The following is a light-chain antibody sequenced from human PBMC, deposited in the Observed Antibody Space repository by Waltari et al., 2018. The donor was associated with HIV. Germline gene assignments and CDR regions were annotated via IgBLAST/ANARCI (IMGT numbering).Light chain of an antibody. CDR3: CSYTKHVSYV. Sequence: QSALTQPAPVSGSPGQSIHLPCTGTSGYVAAYDFVSWYQHHPCKAPKLMLSEVNNRPQGVSDHFSGSKSANTAYLTITGLQAEDDADYYCCSYTKHVSYVFGTGTKVTVL. CDR1: SGYVAAYDF. CDR2: EVN. V-gene: IGLV2-14*01. J-gene: IGLJ1*01.